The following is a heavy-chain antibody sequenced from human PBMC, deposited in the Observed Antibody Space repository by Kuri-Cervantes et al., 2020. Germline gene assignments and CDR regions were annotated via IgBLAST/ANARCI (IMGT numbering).Heavy chain of an antibody. CDR1: GYTFTSYG. CDR3: ARGVRCSNTSCPQYFQH. D-gene: IGHD2-2*01. J-gene: IGHJ1*01. V-gene: IGHV1-18*01. Sequence: ASVKVSCKASGYTFTSYGISWVRQAPGQGLEWMGWISAYNGDTNYAQKLQGRVTMTTDTSTSTAYMELRSLRSDDTAVYYCARGVRCSNTSCPQYFQHWGQGTLVTVSS. CDR2: ISAYNGDT.